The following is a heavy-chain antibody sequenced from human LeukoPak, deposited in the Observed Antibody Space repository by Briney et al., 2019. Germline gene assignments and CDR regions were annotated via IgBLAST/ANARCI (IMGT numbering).Heavy chain of an antibody. V-gene: IGHV5-10-1*01. CDR2: IDPSDSYT. CDR3: ARHELRYSSGWKDFDY. Sequence: GESLKISCQGSGYSFTSYWISWVRQMPGKGLEWMGRIDPSDSYTNYSPSFQGHVTISADKSISTAYLQWGSLKASDTAMYYCARHELRYSSGWKDFDYWGQGTLVTVSS. CDR1: GYSFTSYW. J-gene: IGHJ4*02. D-gene: IGHD6-19*01.